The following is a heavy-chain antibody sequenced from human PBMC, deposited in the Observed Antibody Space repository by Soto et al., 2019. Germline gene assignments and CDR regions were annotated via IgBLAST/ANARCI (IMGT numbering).Heavy chain of an antibody. V-gene: IGHV3-23*01. D-gene: IGHD6-19*01. J-gene: IGHJ5*02. CDR3: VIDGVASNGHWDWVDP. CDR2: IHGEGAGS. CDR1: GFTFRNYA. Sequence: EVELLESGGGLVQPGGSVRLSCAASGFTFRNYAMSWVRQAPGKGLEWVSSIHGEGAGSFYADAVKGRFTVSRDDSRETLYLQVSRLPVDETAVYYCVIDGVASNGHWDWVDPWGQGTLVTVAS.